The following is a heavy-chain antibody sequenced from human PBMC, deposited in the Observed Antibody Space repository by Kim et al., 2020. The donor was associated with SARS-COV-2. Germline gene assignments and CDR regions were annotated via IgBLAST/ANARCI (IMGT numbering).Heavy chain of an antibody. Sequence: GESLKISCKGSGYSFTSYWIGWVRQMPGKGLEWMGIIYPGDSDTRYSPSFQGQVTISADKSISTAYLQWSSLKASDTAMYYCAMVYGGTNVGLAGAAFDIWGQGTMVTVSS. CDR2: IYPGDSDT. D-gene: IGHD4-17*01. CDR1: GYSFTSYW. J-gene: IGHJ3*02. V-gene: IGHV5-51*01. CDR3: AMVYGGTNVGLAGAAFDI.